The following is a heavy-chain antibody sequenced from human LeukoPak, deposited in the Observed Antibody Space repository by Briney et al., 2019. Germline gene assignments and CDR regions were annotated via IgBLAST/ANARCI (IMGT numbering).Heavy chain of an antibody. Sequence: TTSETLSLTCTVSGGSISSYCWSWIRQPPGKGLEWIGYIYYSGSTNYNPSLKSRVTISVDTSKNQFSLKLSSVTAADTAVYYCARERRRAAAGSRWGDYYYYYMDVWGKGTTVTVSS. CDR2: IYYSGST. D-gene: IGHD6-13*01. CDR3: ARERRRAAAGSRWGDYYYYYMDV. V-gene: IGHV4-59*01. CDR1: GGSISSYC. J-gene: IGHJ6*03.